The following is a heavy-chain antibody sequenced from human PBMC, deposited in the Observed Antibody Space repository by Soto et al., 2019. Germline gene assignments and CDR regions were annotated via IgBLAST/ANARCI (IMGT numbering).Heavy chain of an antibody. CDR3: ARGRLTAIYNWIDP. V-gene: IGHV1-8*01. D-gene: IGHD2-21*02. J-gene: IGHJ5*02. CDR1: GYTFNSYD. CDR2: MNPNSGNT. Sequence: ASVEVSCKASGYTFNSYDIRWVQQADGQGLEWMGWMNPNSGNTGYAQKFQGRVTMTRNTSISTANMELSSLRSEDTAVYYCARGRLTAIYNWIDPWGQGTLVTVSS.